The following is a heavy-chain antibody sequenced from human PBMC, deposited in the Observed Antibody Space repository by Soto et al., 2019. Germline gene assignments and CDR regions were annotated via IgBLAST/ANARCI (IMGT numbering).Heavy chain of an antibody. CDR3: VKDWVNLQRLDFDY. J-gene: IGHJ4*02. CDR2: ISSNGGST. V-gene: IGHV3-64D*06. CDR1: GFTFSSYA. D-gene: IGHD4-4*01. Sequence: PGGSLRLSCSASGFTFSSYAMHWVRQAPGKGLEYASAISSNGGSTYYADSVKGRFTISRDNSKNTLYLQMSSLRAEDTAVYYCVKDWVNLQRLDFDYWGQGTLVTVSS.